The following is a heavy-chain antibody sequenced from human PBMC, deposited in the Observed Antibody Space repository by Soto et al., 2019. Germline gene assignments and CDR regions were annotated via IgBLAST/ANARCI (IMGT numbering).Heavy chain of an antibody. Sequence: QLQLQESGPGLLKPSETLSLTCSVSGGSISRSDYYWGWIRQPPGKGLEWIGSMYYSGITYYNPSLKSRVTLSVDTSENHFSLKLSSVTAADTALYYCARQPVVTGPLYCFDHWGQGTLVTVSS. CDR3: ARQPVVTGPLYCFDH. CDR2: MYYSGIT. V-gene: IGHV4-39*01. D-gene: IGHD2-21*02. CDR1: GGSISRSDYY. J-gene: IGHJ4*02.